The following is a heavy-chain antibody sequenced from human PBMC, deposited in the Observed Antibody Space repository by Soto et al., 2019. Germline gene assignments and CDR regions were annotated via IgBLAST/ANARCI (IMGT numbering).Heavy chain of an antibody. D-gene: IGHD5-12*01. CDR2: INHMGST. CDR3: AGEMATMDDAFDI. CDR1: GGSFSGYY. V-gene: IGHV4-34*01. Sequence: QVQLQQWGAGLLKPSETLSLTCAVYGGSFSGYYWSWIRQPPGKGLEWMGEINHMGSTNYNPSLKSRVTISVDTSKNQFSLKLSSVTAADTAVYYCAGEMATMDDAFDIWGQGTMVTVSS. J-gene: IGHJ3*02.